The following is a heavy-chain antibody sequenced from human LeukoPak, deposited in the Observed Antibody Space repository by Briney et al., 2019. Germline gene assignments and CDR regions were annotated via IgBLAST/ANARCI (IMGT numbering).Heavy chain of an antibody. J-gene: IGHJ6*02. CDR2: ISAYNGNT. Sequence: ASVKVSCKASGCTFTSYGISWVRQAPGQGLEWMGWISAYNGNTNYAQKLQGRVTMTTDTSTSTAYMELRSLRSDDTAVYYCARDHGAAARTTYGMDVWGQGTTVTVSS. D-gene: IGHD2-2*01. V-gene: IGHV1-18*01. CDR1: GCTFTSYG. CDR3: ARDHGAAARTTYGMDV.